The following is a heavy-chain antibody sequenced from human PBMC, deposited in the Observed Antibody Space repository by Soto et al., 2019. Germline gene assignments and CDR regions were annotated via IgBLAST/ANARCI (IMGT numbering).Heavy chain of an antibody. CDR1: GGSITRRSSY. V-gene: IGHV4-39*01. D-gene: IGHD3-10*01. Sequence: KPSETLSLTCIVSGGSITRRSSYWAWIRQPPGKGLEWVGTFYDGNTYHNPSLRSRITIAVDTSKNQFSLKLNSVAAADTAFYYCATTRGLAVGGSFDYWGQGMLVTVPQ. CDR2: FYDGNT. CDR3: ATTRGLAVGGSFDY. J-gene: IGHJ4*02.